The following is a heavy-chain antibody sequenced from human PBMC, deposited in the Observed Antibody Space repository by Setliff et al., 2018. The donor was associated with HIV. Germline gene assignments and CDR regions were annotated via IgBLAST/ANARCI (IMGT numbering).Heavy chain of an antibody. V-gene: IGHV4-34*01. CDR2: IIHSGIT. CDR3: ARGSPMVRGVITPFDY. CDR1: GGSFSDYS. D-gene: IGHD3-10*01. Sequence: SETLSLTCAVSGGSFSDYSWTWIRQPPGKGLEWIGEIIHSGITNYSPSLKSRVTISVDTSKNHFSLRLTSVTAADTAVYYCARGSPMVRGVITPFDYWGQGALVTVSS. J-gene: IGHJ4*02.